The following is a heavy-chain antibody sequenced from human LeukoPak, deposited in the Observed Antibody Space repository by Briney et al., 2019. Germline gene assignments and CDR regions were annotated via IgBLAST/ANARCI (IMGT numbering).Heavy chain of an antibody. CDR3: AREQGIFGVVTFDY. CDR1: GGTFSSYA. D-gene: IGHD3-3*01. Sequence: SVKVSCKASGGTFSSYAISWVRQAPGQGLEWMGGIIPIFGTANYAQKSQGRVTITADESTSTAYMELSSLRSEDTAVYYCAREQGIFGVVTFDYWGQGTLVTVSS. J-gene: IGHJ4*02. CDR2: IIPIFGTA. V-gene: IGHV1-69*13.